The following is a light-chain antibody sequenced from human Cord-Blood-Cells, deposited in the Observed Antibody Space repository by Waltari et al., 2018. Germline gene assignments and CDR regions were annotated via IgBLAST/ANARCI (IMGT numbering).Light chain of an antibody. Sequence: SHELTQPPSESVSPGQTARITCSGDAWPTKSAYWYQQKSGQAPVLVIYEDSKRPSGIPGRFSGSSSGTMATLTISGAQVEDESDYYCYSTDSSGNQGVFGGGTKLTVL. CDR2: EDS. CDR1: AWPTKS. J-gene: IGLJ2*01. CDR3: YSTDSSGNQGV. V-gene: IGLV3-10*01.